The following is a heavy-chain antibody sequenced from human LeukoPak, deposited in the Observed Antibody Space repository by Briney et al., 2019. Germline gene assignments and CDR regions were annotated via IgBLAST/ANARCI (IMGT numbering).Heavy chain of an antibody. CDR3: AREGVTTRHGTDV. V-gene: IGHV3-48*03. Sequence: GGSLRLSCAASGFTFSSHGMKWVRQAPGKWLEWVSYISSSGRTIYYADSFQGRFTISRDNARNSLYLLMNSLRAEDTAVYYCAREGVTTRHGTDVWGQGTTVTVSS. CDR2: ISSSGRTI. J-gene: IGHJ6*02. D-gene: IGHD4-17*01. CDR1: GFTFSSHG.